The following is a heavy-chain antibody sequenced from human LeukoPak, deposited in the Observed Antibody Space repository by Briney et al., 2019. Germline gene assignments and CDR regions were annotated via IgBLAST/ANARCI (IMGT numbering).Heavy chain of an antibody. J-gene: IGHJ5*02. Sequence: GGSLRLSCAASGFTFSSYGMSWVRQAPGKGLEWVSAISGSGGRTYYADSVKGRFTISRDNSKNTLYLQMNSLRAEATAVYYCAKDVYYYGSDGNWFDPWGQGTLVTVSS. D-gene: IGHD3-10*01. CDR1: GFTFSSYG. CDR3: AKDVYYYGSDGNWFDP. CDR2: ISGSGGRT. V-gene: IGHV3-23*01.